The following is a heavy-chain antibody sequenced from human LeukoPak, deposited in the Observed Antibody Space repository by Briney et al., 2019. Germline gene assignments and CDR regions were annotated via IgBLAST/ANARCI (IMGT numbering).Heavy chain of an antibody. CDR3: ARASDYGEPRDAFDI. J-gene: IGHJ3*02. D-gene: IGHD4-17*01. V-gene: IGHV4-4*07. Sequence: SETLSLTCTVSGGSISSYHWSWIRQPAGKGLEWIGRIYTSGSTNYNPSLKSRVTMSVDTSKNQFSLKLSSVTAADTAVYYCARASDYGEPRDAFDIWGQGTMVTVSS. CDR1: GGSISSYH. CDR2: IYTSGST.